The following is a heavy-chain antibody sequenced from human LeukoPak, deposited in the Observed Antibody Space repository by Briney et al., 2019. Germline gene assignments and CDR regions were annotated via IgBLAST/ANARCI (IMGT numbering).Heavy chain of an antibody. Sequence: GASVKVSCKASGYGLSSYGISWVRQAPGQGLEWMGWMNPNSGNTGYAQKFQGRVTMTRNTSISTAYMELSSLRSEDTAVYYCARGLVRQLLWFGELLPKKDNWFDPWGQGTLVTVSS. D-gene: IGHD3-10*01. J-gene: IGHJ5*02. V-gene: IGHV1-8*02. CDR1: GYGLSSYG. CDR3: ARGLVRQLLWFGELLPKKDNWFDP. CDR2: MNPNSGNT.